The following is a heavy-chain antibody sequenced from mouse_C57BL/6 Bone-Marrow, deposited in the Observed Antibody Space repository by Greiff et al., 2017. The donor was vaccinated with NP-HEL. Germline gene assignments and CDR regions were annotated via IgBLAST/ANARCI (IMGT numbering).Heavy chain of an antibody. D-gene: IGHD3-1*01. Sequence: QVQLQESGAELVRPGSSVKLSCKASGYTFTSYWMDWVKQRPGQGLEWIGNIYPSDSETHYNQKFKDKATLTVDKSSSTAYMQLSSLTSEDSAVYYCARSGLNYFDYWGQGTTLTVSS. J-gene: IGHJ2*01. V-gene: IGHV1-61*01. CDR3: ARSGLNYFDY. CDR2: IYPSDSET. CDR1: GYTFTSYW.